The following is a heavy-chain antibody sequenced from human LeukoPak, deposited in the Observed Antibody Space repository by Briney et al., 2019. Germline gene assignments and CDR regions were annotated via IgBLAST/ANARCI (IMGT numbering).Heavy chain of an antibody. V-gene: IGHV4-59*01. CDR1: GDFINSDY. J-gene: IGHJ4*02. D-gene: IGHD2-15*01. CDR3: ARGFYTPHY. Sequence: SETLSLTCTVSGDFINSDYWSWIRQPPGRGLEWLAYIYYSGTSYYSPSLKGRLTISVDTSKNQFSLKLTSVTAADTAVYYCARGFYTPHYWGQGTLVTVSS. CDR2: IYYSGTS.